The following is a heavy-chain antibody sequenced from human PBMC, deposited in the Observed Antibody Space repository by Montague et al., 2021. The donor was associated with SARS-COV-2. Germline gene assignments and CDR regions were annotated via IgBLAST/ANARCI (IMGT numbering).Heavy chain of an antibody. CDR2: IYNSGRT. CDR3: ARDSRTLLCGYWVNGLDV. CDR1: GGSISSYY. J-gene: IGHJ6*02. D-gene: IGHD3-22*01. V-gene: IGHV4-59*12. Sequence: SETLSLTCAVSGGSISSYYWSWIRQPAGKGLEWIGHIYNSGRTNYSPSLKSRVTISVDTSRNHFSLKLASVTAADTAVYYCARDSRTLLCGYWVNGLDVWGRGTPVTVSS.